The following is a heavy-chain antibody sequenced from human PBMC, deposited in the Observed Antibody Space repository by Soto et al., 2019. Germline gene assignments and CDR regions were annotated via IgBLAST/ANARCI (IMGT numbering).Heavy chain of an antibody. V-gene: IGHV5-51*01. Sequence: EVQLVHSGAEVKKPGESLRISCKACGYNFARSSIGWVRQMPGKGLEWVAIIYPGSSEITYSPSFQGRVIISADMSISTAYLQWSSLKASDTAIYYCAPYYNYWKIWGQGTLVTVSS. CDR2: IYPGSSEI. J-gene: IGHJ4*02. CDR1: GYNFARSS. D-gene: IGHD3-3*01. CDR3: APYYNYWKI.